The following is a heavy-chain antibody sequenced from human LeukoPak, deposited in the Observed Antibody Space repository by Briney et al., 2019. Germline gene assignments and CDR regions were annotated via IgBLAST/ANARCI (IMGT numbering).Heavy chain of an antibody. CDR2: MSVGSGLI. J-gene: IGHJ4*02. CDR3: AREFEGTASGAGY. D-gene: IGHD1-26*01. Sequence: GGSLRLSCAASGFTFSSYSMKWIRQAPGKGLEWVSSMSVGSGLIYYAESVKGRFTVSRDNAKKSLYLQMNSLRAEDTAVYYCAREFEGTASGAGYWGQGTLVTVSS. CDR1: GFTFSSYS. V-gene: IGHV3-21*01.